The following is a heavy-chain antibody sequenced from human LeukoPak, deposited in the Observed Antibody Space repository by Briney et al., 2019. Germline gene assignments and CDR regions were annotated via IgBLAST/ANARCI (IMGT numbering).Heavy chain of an antibody. CDR2: ISNSDGTT. D-gene: IGHD3-10*01. Sequence: GGSLRLSCAVSGFTLSSYAMSWVRQAPAKGLEWVSTISNSDGTTYYADSVKGRFTISANYSTNTLSLHMNSLRAKDTAIYYCAKDCDPYYSGAESYNSEVFDYGGQGTLVTVSS. V-gene: IGHV3-23*01. CDR3: AKDCDPYYSGAESYNSEVFDY. CDR1: GFTLSSYA. J-gene: IGHJ4*02.